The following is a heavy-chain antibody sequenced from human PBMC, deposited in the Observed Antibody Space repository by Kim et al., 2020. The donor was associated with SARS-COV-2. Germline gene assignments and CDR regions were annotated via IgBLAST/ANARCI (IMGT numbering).Heavy chain of an antibody. CDR2: ISYDGSNK. J-gene: IGHJ4*02. V-gene: IGHV3-30*18. CDR3: AKDLGASTSCPEFDY. Sequence: GGSLRLSCAASGFTFSSYGMHWVRQAPGKGLEWVAVISYDGSNKYYADSVKGRFTISRDNSKNTLYLQMNSLRAEDTAVYYCAKDLGASTSCPEFDYWGQGTLVTVSS. CDR1: GFTFSSYG. D-gene: IGHD2-2*01.